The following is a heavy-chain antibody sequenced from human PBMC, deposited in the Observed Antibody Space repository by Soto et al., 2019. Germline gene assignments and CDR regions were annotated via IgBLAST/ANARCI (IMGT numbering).Heavy chain of an antibody. D-gene: IGHD6-6*01. CDR2: IYPGDSDT. CDR3: ARLFRGPYFKGLVRDYYYMDV. Sequence: PGESLKISCKGSGYSFTSYWIGWVRQMPGKGLEWMGIIYPGDSDTRYSPSFQGQVTISADKSISTAYLQWSSLKASDTAMYYCARLFRGPYFKGLVRDYYYMDVWGKGTTVTVSS. J-gene: IGHJ6*03. CDR1: GYSFTSYW. V-gene: IGHV5-51*01.